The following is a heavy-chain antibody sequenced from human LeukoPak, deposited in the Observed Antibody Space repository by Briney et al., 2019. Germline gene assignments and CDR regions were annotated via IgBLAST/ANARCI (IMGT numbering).Heavy chain of an antibody. CDR3: ARAGEFSYGSFA. D-gene: IGHD5-18*01. Sequence: GGSLRLSCVASGFTFNTYGMHWVRQAPGKGLEWVANIKQDGSEKYYVDSVKGRFTISRDNAKNSLYLQMNSLRAEDTAVYYRARAGEFSYGSFAWGQGTLVTVSS. CDR2: IKQDGSEK. J-gene: IGHJ4*02. CDR1: GFTFNTYG. V-gene: IGHV3-7*01.